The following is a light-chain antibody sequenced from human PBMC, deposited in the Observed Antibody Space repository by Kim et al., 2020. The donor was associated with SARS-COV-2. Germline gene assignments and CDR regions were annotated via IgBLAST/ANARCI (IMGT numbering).Light chain of an antibody. CDR3: QQYNDWPPLT. CDR2: GAS. V-gene: IGKV3-15*01. CDR1: QSVSSN. Sequence: PGESATLSCRASQSVSSNVAWYQQRPGQAPRLLIYGASTRATGIPGRFSGSVSGTEFTLTISSLQSEDFAVYYCQQYNDWPPLTFGGGTKVDIK. J-gene: IGKJ4*01.